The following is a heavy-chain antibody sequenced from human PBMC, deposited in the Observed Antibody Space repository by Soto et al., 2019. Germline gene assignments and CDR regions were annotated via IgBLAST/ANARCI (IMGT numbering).Heavy chain of an antibody. J-gene: IGHJ4*02. CDR2: ISGSGGST. V-gene: IGHV3-23*01. CDR1: GFTFSSYA. Sequence: EVQLLESGGGLVQPGGSLRLSCAASGFTFSSYAMSWVRQAPGKGLEWVSAISGSGGSTYYADSVKGRFTISRDNSKNTLDLQMNSLRAEDTAVYYCAKDNYGSGSYYISFDYWGQGTLVTVSS. CDR3: AKDNYGSGSYYISFDY. D-gene: IGHD3-10*01.